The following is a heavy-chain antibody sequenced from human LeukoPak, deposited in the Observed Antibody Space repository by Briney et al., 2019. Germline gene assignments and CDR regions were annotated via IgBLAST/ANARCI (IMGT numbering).Heavy chain of an antibody. CDR2: IYYSGST. D-gene: IGHD3-22*01. CDR3: ARDQLGGYYYDY. J-gene: IGHJ4*02. Sequence: SETLSLTCTVSGGSISSYYWSWIRQPPGKGLEWIGYIYYSGSTNYNPSLKSRVTISVDTSKNQFSLKLSSVTAADTAVYYCARDQLGGYYYDYWGQGTLVTVPS. CDR1: GGSISSYY. V-gene: IGHV4-59*01.